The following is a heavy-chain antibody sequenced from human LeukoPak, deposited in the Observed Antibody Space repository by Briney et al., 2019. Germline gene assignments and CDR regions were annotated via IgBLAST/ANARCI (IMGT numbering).Heavy chain of an antibody. CDR2: INHSGYT. CDR1: GVSFDDYY. CDR3: TRMTTGHDY. V-gene: IGHV4-34*01. D-gene: IGHD4-17*01. Sequence: PSETLSLTSAVSGVSFDDYYWSWVRHPPRKGLEWIGEINHSGYTNDSPSLKSRVTMPIDTSRKQFSLNLRSVTVADTAVYYCTRMTTGHDYWGQGTLVTVSS. J-gene: IGHJ4*02.